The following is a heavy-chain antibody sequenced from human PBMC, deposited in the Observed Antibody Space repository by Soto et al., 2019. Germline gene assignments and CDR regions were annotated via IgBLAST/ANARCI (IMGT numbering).Heavy chain of an antibody. CDR1: GFTLSTYD. J-gene: IGHJ4*02. CDR3: ARGRLPNEY. Sequence: GGSLRLSCAASGFTLSTYDMHWVRQAPGKELEWVTLMSFDESNKYYADSVKGRFTISRDNSKNTLYLQMNSLRAEDTAVYYCARGRLPNEYWGQGTLVTVSS. V-gene: IGHV3-30*03. D-gene: IGHD4-17*01. CDR2: MSFDESNK.